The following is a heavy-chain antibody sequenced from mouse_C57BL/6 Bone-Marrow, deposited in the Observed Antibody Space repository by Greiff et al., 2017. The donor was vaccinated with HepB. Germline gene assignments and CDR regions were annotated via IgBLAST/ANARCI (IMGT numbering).Heavy chain of an antibody. CDR3: AKNYYGSSYYYFDY. Sequence: QVQLKESGPGLVQPSQSLSITCTVSGFSLTSYGVHWVRQSPGKGLEWLGVIWRGGSTDYNAAFMSRLSITKDNSKSQVFFKMNSLQADDTAIYYCAKNYYGSSYYYFDYWGQGTTLTVSS. CDR1: GFSLTSYG. V-gene: IGHV2-5*01. CDR2: IWRGGST. J-gene: IGHJ2*01. D-gene: IGHD1-1*01.